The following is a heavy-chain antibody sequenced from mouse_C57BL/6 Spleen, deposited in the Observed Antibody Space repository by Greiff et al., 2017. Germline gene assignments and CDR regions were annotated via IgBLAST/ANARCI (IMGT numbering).Heavy chain of an antibody. CDR3: VRHLPTGAMDY. Sequence: EVKLVESGGGLVQPKGSLKLSCAASGFSFNTYAMNWVRQAPGKGLEWVARIRSKSNNYATYYADSVKDRFTISRDDSESMLYLQMNNLKTEDTAMYYCVRHLPTGAMDYWGQGTSVTVSS. J-gene: IGHJ4*01. V-gene: IGHV10-1*01. CDR1: GFSFNTYA. CDR2: IRSKSNNYAT.